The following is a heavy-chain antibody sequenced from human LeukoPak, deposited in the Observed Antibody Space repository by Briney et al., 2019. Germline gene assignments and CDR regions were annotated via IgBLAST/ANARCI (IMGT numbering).Heavy chain of an antibody. J-gene: IGHJ3*02. Sequence: ASVKVSCKASGYTFTGYYMHWVRQAPGQGLEWMGWINPNSGGTNYAQKFQGRVTMTRDTSISTAYMELSRLRSDDTAVYYCARGADYDFWSGYYKPGDAFDIWGQGTMVTVSS. CDR1: GYTFTGYY. CDR3: ARGADYDFWSGYYKPGDAFDI. D-gene: IGHD3-3*01. V-gene: IGHV1-2*02. CDR2: INPNSGGT.